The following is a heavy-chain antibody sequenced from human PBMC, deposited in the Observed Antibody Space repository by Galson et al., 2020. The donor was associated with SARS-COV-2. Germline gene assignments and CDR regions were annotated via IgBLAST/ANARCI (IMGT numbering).Heavy chain of an antibody. Sequence: ASVKVFCKASGYTFTSYGISWVRQAPGQGLEWMGWISAYNGNTNYAQKLQGRVTMTTDTSTSTAYMELRSLRSDDTAVYYCARVEHPGVPGIAVAGTEADYWGQGTLVTVSS. V-gene: IGHV1-18*01. CDR1: GYTFTSYG. D-gene: IGHD6-19*01. J-gene: IGHJ4*02. CDR2: ISAYNGNT. CDR3: ARVEHPGVPGIAVAGTEADY.